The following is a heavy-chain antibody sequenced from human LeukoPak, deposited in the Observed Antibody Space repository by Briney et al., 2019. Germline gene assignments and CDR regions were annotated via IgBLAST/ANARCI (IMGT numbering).Heavy chain of an antibody. V-gene: IGHV1-69*04. D-gene: IGHD1-26*01. Sequence: GASVRVSCKASGGTFSSYAISWVRQAPGQGLEWMGRIIPILGIANYAQKFQGRVTITADKSTSTAYMELRSLRSDDTAVYYCARGLAGRGRELLGYYYFDYWGQGTLVTVSS. CDR1: GGTFSSYA. CDR3: ARGLAGRGRELLGYYYFDY. J-gene: IGHJ4*02. CDR2: IIPILGIA.